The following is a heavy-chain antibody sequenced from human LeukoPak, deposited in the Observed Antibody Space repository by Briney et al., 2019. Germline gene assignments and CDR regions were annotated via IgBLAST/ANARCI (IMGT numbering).Heavy chain of an antibody. CDR2: ISGSGGSI. D-gene: IGHD6-25*01. V-gene: IGHV3-23*01. J-gene: IGHJ6*02. CDR1: GFTFSSYA. Sequence: GGSLRLSCAASGFTFSSYAMSWVRQAPGKGLEWVSAISGSGGSIYYADSVKGRFTISSDNSKNTLYLQMNSLRAEDTALYSCAKYQRADSYYYAMDVWGQGTTVTVSS. CDR3: AKYQRADSYYYAMDV.